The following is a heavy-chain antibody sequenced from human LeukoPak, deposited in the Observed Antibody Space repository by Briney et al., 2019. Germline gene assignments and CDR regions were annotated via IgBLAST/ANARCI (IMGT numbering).Heavy chain of an antibody. Sequence: GGSLRLSCAASGFNFGYYWMNWVRQVPGKGLEWVANIKQDGSETYYLDSVKGRFTISRDNAKNTLYLQMNSLRAEDTAVYYCARGYSGSYRVDYWGQGTLVTVSS. CDR2: IKQDGSET. D-gene: IGHD1-26*01. CDR1: GFNFGYYW. J-gene: IGHJ4*02. CDR3: ARGYSGSYRVDY. V-gene: IGHV3-7*01.